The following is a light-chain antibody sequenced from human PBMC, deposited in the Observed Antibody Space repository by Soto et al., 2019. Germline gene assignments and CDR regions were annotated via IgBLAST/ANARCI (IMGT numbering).Light chain of an antibody. Sequence: EIVLTQSPGTLSLSPGERATLSCRASQSVSSSYLAWYQQKPGQAPRLLIYGASSRATGIPDRFSGSGSGPDFTLTISTLEPEDFAVYYCQQYGSSPPYTFGHGTKLEIK. CDR1: QSVSSSY. V-gene: IGKV3-20*01. CDR3: QQYGSSPPYT. J-gene: IGKJ2*01. CDR2: GAS.